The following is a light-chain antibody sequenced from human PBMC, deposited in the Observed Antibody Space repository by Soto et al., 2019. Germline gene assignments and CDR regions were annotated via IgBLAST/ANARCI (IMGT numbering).Light chain of an antibody. V-gene: IGKV1-39*01. CDR2: AAS. J-gene: IGKJ1*01. CDR1: QSISSY. CDR3: QQSYSTPRT. Sequence: DIPMTQPTSSLSASVGERLTITCLASQSISSYLNWYQQKPGKAPKLLIYAASSLQSGVPSRFSGSGSGTDFTLTISSLQPEDFATYYCQQSYSTPRTFGQGTKVDIK.